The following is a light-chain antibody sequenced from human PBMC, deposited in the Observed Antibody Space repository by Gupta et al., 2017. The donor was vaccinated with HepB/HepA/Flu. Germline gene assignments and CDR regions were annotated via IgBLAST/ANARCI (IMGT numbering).Light chain of an antibody. Sequence: SSELTQDPAVSVALGQTVRITCQGDSLRSYYASWYQQKPGQAPVLVIYGKNNRPSGIPDRFSGSNSGKTASLTITGAQAEDEADYYCNARDSSGNHLVFGGGTKLTVL. CDR3: NARDSSGNHLV. V-gene: IGLV3-19*01. CDR1: SLRSYY. CDR2: GKN. J-gene: IGLJ3*02.